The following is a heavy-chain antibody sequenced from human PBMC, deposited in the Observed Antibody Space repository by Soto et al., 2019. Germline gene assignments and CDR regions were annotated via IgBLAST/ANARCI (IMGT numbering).Heavy chain of an antibody. J-gene: IGHJ6*03. CDR2: ISSSSSTI. CDR3: ARSHYYYYYMDV. V-gene: IGHV3-48*01. Sequence: ESGGGLVQPGGSLRLSCAASGFTFSSYSMNWVRQAPGKGLEWVSYISSSSSTIYYADSVKGRFTISRDNAKNSLYLQMNSLRAEDTAVYYCARSHYYYYYMDVWGKGTTVTVSS. CDR1: GFTFSSYS.